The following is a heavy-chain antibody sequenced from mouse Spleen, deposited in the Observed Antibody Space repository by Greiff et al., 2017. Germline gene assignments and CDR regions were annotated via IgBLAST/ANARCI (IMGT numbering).Heavy chain of an antibody. V-gene: IGHV1-18*01. CDR2: INPNNGGT. Sequence: EVKLEESGPELVKPGASVKIPCKASGYTFTDYNMDWVKQSHGKSLEWIGDINPNNGGTIYNQKFKGKATLTVDKSSSTAYMELRSLTSEDTAVYYCARAYYGKGLSMDYWGQGTSVTVSS. CDR3: ARAYYGKGLSMDY. CDR1: GYTFTDYN. D-gene: IGHD2-10*01. J-gene: IGHJ4*01.